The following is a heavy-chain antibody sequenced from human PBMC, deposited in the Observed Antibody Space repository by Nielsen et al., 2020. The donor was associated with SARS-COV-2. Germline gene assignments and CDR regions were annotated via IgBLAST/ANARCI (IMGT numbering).Heavy chain of an antibody. V-gene: IGHV4-39*07. CDR1: GGSISSSTYC. CDR2: IYYSGST. J-gene: IGHJ6*02. Sequence: SETLSLTCTVSGGSISSSTYCWGWIRQPPGKGLEWIGNIYYSGSTYYNPSLKSRVTILVDTSKNQFSLKLSSVTAADTAVYYCARDPGYYGMDVWGQGTTVTVSS. CDR3: ARDPGYYGMDV.